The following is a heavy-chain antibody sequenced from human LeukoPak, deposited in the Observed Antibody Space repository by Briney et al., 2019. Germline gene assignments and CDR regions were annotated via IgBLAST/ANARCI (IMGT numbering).Heavy chain of an antibody. CDR1: GYTFTSYD. D-gene: IGHD6-13*01. CDR3: ARDGSSSWYVGYYYYYGMDV. V-gene: IGHV1-8*01. Sequence: GASVKVSCKASGYTFTSYDINWVRQATGQGLEWMGWMNPNSGNTGYAQKFQGRVTMTRNTSISTAYMELSSLRSEDTAVNYCARDGSSSWYVGYYYYYGMDVWGQGTTVTVSS. J-gene: IGHJ6*02. CDR2: MNPNSGNT.